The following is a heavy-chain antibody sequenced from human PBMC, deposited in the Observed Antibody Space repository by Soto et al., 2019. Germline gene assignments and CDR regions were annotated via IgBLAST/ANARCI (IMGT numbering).Heavy chain of an antibody. CDR2: IYPDSGGT. CDR3: VRAETFYPGNTFDY. D-gene: IGHD1-1*01. J-gene: IGHJ4*02. V-gene: IGHV1-2*04. Sequence: ASVKVSCKSSGYSFTCYYLHWVLQAPGQGLEWMGWIYPDSGGTNYAPKFRGWVTMTRDTSIRTAYMELSGLKSDDTAVYFCVRAETFYPGNTFDYWGQGALVTVSS. CDR1: GYSFTCYY.